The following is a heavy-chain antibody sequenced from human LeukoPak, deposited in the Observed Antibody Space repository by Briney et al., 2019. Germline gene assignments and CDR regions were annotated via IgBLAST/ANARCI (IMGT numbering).Heavy chain of an antibody. CDR3: AGGGWGVTTVTMGDY. CDR2: ISSSGSTI. J-gene: IGHJ4*02. CDR1: GFTFSDYY. D-gene: IGHD4-17*01. Sequence: GGSLRLSCAASGFTFSDYYMSWIREAPGKGLEWVSYISSSGSTIYYEDSVKGRFTISRDNAKNSLYLQMNSLRAEDTAVYYCAGGGWGVTTVTMGDYWGQGTLVTVSS. V-gene: IGHV3-11*01.